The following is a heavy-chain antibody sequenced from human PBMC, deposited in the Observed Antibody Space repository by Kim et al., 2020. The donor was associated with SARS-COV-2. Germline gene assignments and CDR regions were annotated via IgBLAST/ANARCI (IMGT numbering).Heavy chain of an antibody. CDR3: AKEPSIVVVVAATRGPLDY. D-gene: IGHD2-15*01. CDR2: ISYDGSNK. J-gene: IGHJ4*02. CDR1: GFTFSSYG. V-gene: IGHV3-30*18. Sequence: GGSLRLSCAASGFTFSSYGMHWVRQAPGKGLEWVAVISYDGSNKYYADSVKGRFTISRDNSKNTLYLQMNSLRAEDTAVYYCAKEPSIVVVVAATRGPLDYWGQGPLVTVSS.